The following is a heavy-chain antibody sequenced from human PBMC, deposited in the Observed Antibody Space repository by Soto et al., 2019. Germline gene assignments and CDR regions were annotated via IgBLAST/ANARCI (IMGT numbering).Heavy chain of an antibody. Sequence: SVKVSCKASGFTFTSSAVQWVRQARGQRLEWIGWIVVGSGNTNYAQKFQERVTITRDMSTSTAYMELSSLRSEDTAVYYCAADLSSVWLQLDYWGQGTLVTVPQ. CDR1: GFTFTSSA. J-gene: IGHJ4*02. V-gene: IGHV1-58*01. CDR3: AADLSSVWLQLDY. CDR2: IVVGSGNT. D-gene: IGHD5-12*01.